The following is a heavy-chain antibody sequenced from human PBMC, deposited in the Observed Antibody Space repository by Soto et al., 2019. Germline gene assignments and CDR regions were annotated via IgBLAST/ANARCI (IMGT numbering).Heavy chain of an antibody. CDR3: AKDLLAAAPYYNWFDP. V-gene: IGHV3-23*01. Sequence: EVQLLESGGGLVQPGGSLRLSCAASGFTFSSYAMSWVRQAPGKGLEWVSAISGSGGSTYYADSVKGRFTISRDNSKNTLYLQMNSLRAEDTAVYYCAKDLLAAAPYYNWFDPWGQGTLVTVSS. D-gene: IGHD1-26*01. CDR2: ISGSGGST. J-gene: IGHJ5*02. CDR1: GFTFSSYA.